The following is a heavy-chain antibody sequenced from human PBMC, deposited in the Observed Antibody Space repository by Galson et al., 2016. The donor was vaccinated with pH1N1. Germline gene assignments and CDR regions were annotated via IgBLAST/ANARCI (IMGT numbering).Heavy chain of an antibody. J-gene: IGHJ4*02. CDR2: IYYSGST. CDR3: ARLARGERLFYFDY. Sequence: EWIGSIYYSGSTYYNPSLKSRVTISVDTSRNQFSLKLSSVTAADTAVYYCARLARGERLFYFDYWGQGTLVTVPS. V-gene: IGHV4-39*01. D-gene: IGHD1-26*01.